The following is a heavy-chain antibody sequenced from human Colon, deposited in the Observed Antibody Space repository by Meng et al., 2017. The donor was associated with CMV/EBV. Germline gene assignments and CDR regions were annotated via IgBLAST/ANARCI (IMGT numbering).Heavy chain of an antibody. CDR2: ISAYTGDT. CDR3: VRESQSGSYIYLQH. Sequence: QLVQSGAEVKKPGAQVKVSCKASGYTFTNYGISWVRQAPGQGLEWMGWISAYTGDTYYAQKFQGRVTMTTDTSTSTAYMELRSLRSDDTAVYYCVRESQSGSYIYLQHWGQGTLVTVSS. V-gene: IGHV1-18*01. CDR1: GYTFTNYG. D-gene: IGHD1-26*01. J-gene: IGHJ1*01.